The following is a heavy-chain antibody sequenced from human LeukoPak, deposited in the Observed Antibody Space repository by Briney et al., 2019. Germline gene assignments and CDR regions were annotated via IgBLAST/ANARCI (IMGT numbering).Heavy chain of an antibody. Sequence: ASVKVSCKASGGTFSSYAISWVRQAPGQGLEWMGGIIPIFGTANYAQKFQGRVTITADESTSTAHMELSSLRSEDTAVYYCATDDYGGNSAKAADFDYWGQGTLVTVSS. CDR3: ATDDYGGNSAKAADFDY. D-gene: IGHD4-23*01. CDR2: IIPIFGTA. CDR1: GGTFSSYA. V-gene: IGHV1-69*13. J-gene: IGHJ4*02.